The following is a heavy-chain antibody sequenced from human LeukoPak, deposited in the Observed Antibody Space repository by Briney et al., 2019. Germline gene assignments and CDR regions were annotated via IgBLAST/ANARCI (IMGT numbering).Heavy chain of an antibody. D-gene: IGHD3-10*01. J-gene: IGHJ3*02. V-gene: IGHV3-23*01. Sequence: GGSLRLSCAASGFTFSSYAMSWVRQAPGKGPEWVSAISGSGGSTYYADSVKGRFTISRDNSKNTLYLQMNSLRAEDTAVYYCAKEYGSGSYYNRAFDIWGQGTMVTVSS. CDR2: ISGSGGST. CDR1: GFTFSSYA. CDR3: AKEYGSGSYYNRAFDI.